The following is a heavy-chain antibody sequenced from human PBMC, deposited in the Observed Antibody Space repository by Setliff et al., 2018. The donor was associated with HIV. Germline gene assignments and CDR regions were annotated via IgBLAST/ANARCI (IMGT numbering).Heavy chain of an antibody. V-gene: IGHV3-9*01. CDR3: AKDNRYCSGDICYPHYYYGTDV. CDR1: GFTFDDYA. CDR2: ITWNSGNI. Sequence: TGGSLRLSCAASGFTFDDYAMHWVRQAPGKGLEWVSSITWNSGNIGYADSVKGRFTISRDNAKNSLYLLMNSLTTEDTALYYCAKDNRYCSGDICYPHYYYGTDVWGQGTTVTVSS. D-gene: IGHD2-15*01. J-gene: IGHJ6*02.